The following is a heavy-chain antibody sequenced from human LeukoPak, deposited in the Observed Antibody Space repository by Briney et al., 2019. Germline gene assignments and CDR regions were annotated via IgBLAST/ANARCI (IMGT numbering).Heavy chain of an antibody. D-gene: IGHD3-3*01. CDR3: ARLRGNYDFWSGYYTAGGSYYFDY. Sequence: SETLSLTCAVSGGSFSGYYWSWLRQAPGKGLEWIGEINHSGSTTYNPSLKSRVTISVDTSKNQFSLKLSSVTAADTAVYYCARLRGNYDFWSGYYTAGGSYYFDYWGQGTLVTVSS. J-gene: IGHJ4*02. CDR1: GGSFSGYY. CDR2: INHSGST. V-gene: IGHV4-34*01.